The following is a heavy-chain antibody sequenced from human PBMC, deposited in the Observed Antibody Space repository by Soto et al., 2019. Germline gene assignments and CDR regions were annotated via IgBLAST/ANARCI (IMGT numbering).Heavy chain of an antibody. CDR2: IIPIFGTA. D-gene: IGHD6-13*01. CDR3: ARERSAAGTGWFDP. J-gene: IGHJ5*02. CDR1: GGTFTNFA. V-gene: IGHV1-69*05. Sequence: ASVKVSCKASGGTFTNFAFSWVRQAPGQGLEWLGGIIPIFGTADYAQKFQGRVTMTRNTSISTAYMELSSLRSEDAAVYYCARERSAAGTGWFDPWGQGTLVTVSS.